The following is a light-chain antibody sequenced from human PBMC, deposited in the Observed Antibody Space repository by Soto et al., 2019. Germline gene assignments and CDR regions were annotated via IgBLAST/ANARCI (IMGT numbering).Light chain of an antibody. CDR3: QQYGSSPLT. J-gene: IGKJ4*01. CDR2: GAS. CDR1: QSVSSN. Sequence: IVLTQSPATLSQSPGERAPLYCRASQSVSSNLAWYQQKPGQAPRLLVYGASTRATGIPARFSGSGSGTDFTLTISRLEAEDFAVYYCQQYGSSPLTFGGGTKVDIK. V-gene: IGKV3-20*01.